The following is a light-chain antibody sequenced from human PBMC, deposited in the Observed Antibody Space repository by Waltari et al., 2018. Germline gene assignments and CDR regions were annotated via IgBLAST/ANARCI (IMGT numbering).Light chain of an antibody. CDR1: SSDIGAYNS. J-gene: IGLJ2*01. CDR2: DVS. V-gene: IGLV2-11*01. Sequence: QSALTQPRSVSGSPGQSVTFSCTGTSSDIGAYNSVSWYQQHPGKAPKVMIHDVSKRPSGVPDRFSGSKSGNTASLTISGLQAEDEADYYCCSYAGSYTFVFGGGTKLTVL. CDR3: CSYAGSYTFV.